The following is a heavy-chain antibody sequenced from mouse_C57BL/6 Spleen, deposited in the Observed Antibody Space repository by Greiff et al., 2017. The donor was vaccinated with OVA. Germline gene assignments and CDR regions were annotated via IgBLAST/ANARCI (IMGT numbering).Heavy chain of an antibody. D-gene: IGHD2-4*01. CDR3: ARSLSTMITTRYFDV. CDR1: GYTFTSYG. Sequence: VQLVESGAELARPGASVKLSCKASGYTFTSYGISWVKQRTGQGLEWIGEIYPRSGNTYYNEKFKGKATLTADKSSSTAYMELRSLTSEDSAVYFCARSLSTMITTRYFDVWGTGTTVTVSS. CDR2: IYPRSGNT. V-gene: IGHV1-81*01. J-gene: IGHJ1*03.